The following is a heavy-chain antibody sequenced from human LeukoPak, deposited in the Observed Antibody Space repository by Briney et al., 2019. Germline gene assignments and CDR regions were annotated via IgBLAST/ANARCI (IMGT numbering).Heavy chain of an antibody. CDR3: VRESVFGSRYYFDY. CDR2: IYNNRSP. J-gene: IGHJ4*01. Sequence: SETLSLTCTVSGASIRSHYWNWIRQTAGEGLEWIGRIYNNRSPDYNPSLKSRVTISVETSKNQLSLKMTSVTVADTALYYCVRESVFGSRYYFDYWGHGILVTVSS. D-gene: IGHD3-3*01. V-gene: IGHV4-4*07. CDR1: GASIRSHY.